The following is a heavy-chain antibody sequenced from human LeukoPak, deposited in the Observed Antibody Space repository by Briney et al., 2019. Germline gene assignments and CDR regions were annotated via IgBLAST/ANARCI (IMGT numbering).Heavy chain of an antibody. V-gene: IGHV4-39*01. CDR1: GGSITTSSYY. Sequence: SETLSLTCTVSGGSITTSSYYWGWIRQPPGKGLEWIGSIYYSGSTYYNPSLKSRVTISVDTSKNQFTLKMSFVTAADTAVFYCARSPRRTDYYGSGRYNWFDPWGQGTLVTVSS. J-gene: IGHJ5*02. CDR3: ARSPRRTDYYGSGRYNWFDP. CDR2: IYYSGST. D-gene: IGHD3-10*01.